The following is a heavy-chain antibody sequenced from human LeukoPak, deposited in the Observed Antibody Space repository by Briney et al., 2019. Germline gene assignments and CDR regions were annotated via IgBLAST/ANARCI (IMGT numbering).Heavy chain of an antibody. CDR3: ARDQNSFGIAGSRWSNDAFDI. Sequence: GGSLRLSCAASGVIVSNNYMSWVRQAPGQGLEWVSVIYSDGSTDYIDTVKGRFTISRDKSRNPLYLQMNSLRAEDTAVYYCARDQNSFGIAGSRWSNDAFDIGGQGTMVTVSA. CDR2: IYSDGST. J-gene: IGHJ3*02. D-gene: IGHD6-13*01. V-gene: IGHV3-53*01. CDR1: GVIVSNNY.